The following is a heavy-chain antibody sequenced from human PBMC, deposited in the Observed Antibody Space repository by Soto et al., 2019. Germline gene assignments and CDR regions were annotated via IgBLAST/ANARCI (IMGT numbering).Heavy chain of an antibody. D-gene: IGHD3-9*01. Sequence: SETLSLTCTVSGGSISSGDYYWSWIRQPAGKGLEWIGRIYTSGSTNYNPSLKSRVTMSVDKSKNQFSLKLSSVTAADTAVYYCARGLGYYDILTGRYYYYYGMDVWGQGTTVTVSS. CDR1: GGSISSGDYY. J-gene: IGHJ6*02. CDR2: IYTSGST. CDR3: ARGLGYYDILTGRYYYYYGMDV. V-gene: IGHV4-61*02.